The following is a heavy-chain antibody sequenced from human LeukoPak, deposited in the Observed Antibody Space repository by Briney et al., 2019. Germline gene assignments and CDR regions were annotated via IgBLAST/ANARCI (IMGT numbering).Heavy chain of an antibody. D-gene: IGHD2-8*01. J-gene: IGHJ6*03. V-gene: IGHV4-30-4*08. CDR3: ARGKMAPENYYYYYMDV. CDR1: GGSISSGDYY. CDR2: IYYSGST. Sequence: PSETLSLTCTVSGGSISSGDYYWSWIRQPPGKGLEWIGYIYYSGSTYYNPSLKSRVTISVDTSKNQFSLKLSSVTAADTAVYYCARGKMAPENYYYYYMDVWGKGTTVTVSS.